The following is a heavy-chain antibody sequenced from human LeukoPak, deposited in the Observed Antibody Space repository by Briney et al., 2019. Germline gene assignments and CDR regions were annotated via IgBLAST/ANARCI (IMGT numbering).Heavy chain of an antibody. J-gene: IGHJ6*02. CDR2: ISAYNGNT. D-gene: IGHD3-10*01. CDR3: ARVKYYYGSGSYADVTYYYGMDV. Sequence: ASVKVSCKASGYTFTSYGISWVRQAPGQGLEWMGWISAYNGNTNYAQKLRGRVTMTTDTSTSTAYMELRSLRSDDTAVYYCARVKYYYGSGSYADVTYYYGMDVWGQGTTVTVSS. CDR1: GYTFTSYG. V-gene: IGHV1-18*01.